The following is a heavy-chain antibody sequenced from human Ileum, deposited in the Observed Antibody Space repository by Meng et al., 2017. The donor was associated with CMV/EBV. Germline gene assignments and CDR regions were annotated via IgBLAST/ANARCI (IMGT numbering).Heavy chain of an antibody. V-gene: IGHV3-21*01. CDR2: ISSSGSWI. CDR3: VSEPYDTLTGLPGWYFDT. Sequence: GESLKISCAASGFTFNSYSMNWVRQAPGKGLEWVSSISSSGSWIYYADSVRGRFSISRDNAKKSLYLQMNSLRVEETAVYYCVSEPYDTLTGLPGWYFDTWGQGALVTVSS. J-gene: IGHJ4*02. D-gene: IGHD3-9*01. CDR1: GFTFNSYS.